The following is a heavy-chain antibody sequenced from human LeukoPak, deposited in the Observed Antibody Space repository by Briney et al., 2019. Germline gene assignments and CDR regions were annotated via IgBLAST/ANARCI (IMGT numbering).Heavy chain of an antibody. CDR3: ARDRKSGYSYGALGY. J-gene: IGHJ4*02. D-gene: IGHD5-18*01. Sequence: GGSLRLSCVASGFTFSSYAMHWVRQAPGKGLEWVAVISNDGSNKYYADSVKGRFTISRDNPINTMYLQMNSLRVEDTAVYYCARDRKSGYSYGALGYWGQGTLVTVSS. V-gene: IGHV3-30-3*01. CDR2: ISNDGSNK. CDR1: GFTFSSYA.